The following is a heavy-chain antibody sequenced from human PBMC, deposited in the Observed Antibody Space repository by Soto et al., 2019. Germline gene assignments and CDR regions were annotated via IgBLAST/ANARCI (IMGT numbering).Heavy chain of an antibody. V-gene: IGHV3-33*01. D-gene: IGHD6-13*01. CDR3: ARDSSSWYGSYFDY. Sequence: QVQLVESGGGVVQPGRSLRLSCAASGFTFSSYGMRWVRQAPGKGLEWVAVIWYDGSNKYYADSVKGRFTISRDNSKNTLYLQMNSLRAEDTAVYYCARDSSSWYGSYFDYWGQGTLVTVSS. CDR2: IWYDGSNK. J-gene: IGHJ4*02. CDR1: GFTFSSYG.